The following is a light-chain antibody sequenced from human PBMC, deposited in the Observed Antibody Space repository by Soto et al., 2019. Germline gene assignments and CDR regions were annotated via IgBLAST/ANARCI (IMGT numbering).Light chain of an antibody. Sequence: QSVLTQPASVSGSPGQSITISCSGTSSDIGTYDHVAWFQQFPGKTPKLMIYSVSNRPSGVSYRFSGSKSGNTASLTISGLQAEDEADYYCAAWDDSLDGPVFGGGTK. V-gene: IGLV2-14*01. CDR1: SSDIGTYDH. CDR3: AAWDDSLDGPV. J-gene: IGLJ2*01. CDR2: SVS.